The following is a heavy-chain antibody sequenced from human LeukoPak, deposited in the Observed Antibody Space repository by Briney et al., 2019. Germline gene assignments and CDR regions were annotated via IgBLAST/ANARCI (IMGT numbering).Heavy chain of an antibody. V-gene: IGHV3-48*01. Sequence: PGGSLRLSCAASGFTFSSYSMNWVRQAPGKGLEWVSYISSSSSTIYYADSVKGRFTISRDNAKNSLYLQMNSLRAEDTAVYYCAKGELAVARSLGLMDVWGKGTTVTVSS. CDR2: ISSSSSTI. CDR1: GFTFSSYS. J-gene: IGHJ6*03. D-gene: IGHD6-19*01. CDR3: AKGELAVARSLGLMDV.